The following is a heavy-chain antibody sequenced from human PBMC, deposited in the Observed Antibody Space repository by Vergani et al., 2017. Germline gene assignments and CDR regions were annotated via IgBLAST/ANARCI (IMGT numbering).Heavy chain of an antibody. D-gene: IGHD3-22*01. J-gene: IGHJ3*02. CDR2: IYYSGST. CDR1: GGSISSGDYY. Sequence: QVQLQESGPGLVKPSQTLSLTCTVSGGSISSGDYYWSWIRQPPGKGLEWIGYIYYSGSTYYNPSLKSRVTISVDTSKNQFSLKLSSVTAADTAVYYCARGWSYYYDSSGYWVEGGFDIWGQGRMVTVSS. V-gene: IGHV4-30-4*08. CDR3: ARGWSYYYDSSGYWVEGGFDI.